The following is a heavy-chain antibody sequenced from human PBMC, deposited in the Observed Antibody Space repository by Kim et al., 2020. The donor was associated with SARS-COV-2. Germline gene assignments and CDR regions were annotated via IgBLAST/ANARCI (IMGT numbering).Heavy chain of an antibody. D-gene: IGHD3-9*01. V-gene: IGHV4-34*01. CDR3: ARGFLRYFDWLSPPFDY. Sequence: SETLSLTCAVYGGSFSGYYWSWIRQPPGKGLEWIGEINHSGSTNYNPSLKSRVTISVDTSKNQFSLKLSSVTAADTAVYYCARGFLRYFDWLSPPFDYWGQGTLVTVSS. CDR2: INHSGST. CDR1: GGSFSGYY. J-gene: IGHJ4*02.